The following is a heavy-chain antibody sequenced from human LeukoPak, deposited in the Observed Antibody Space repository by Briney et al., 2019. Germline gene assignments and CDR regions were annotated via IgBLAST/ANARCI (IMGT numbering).Heavy chain of an antibody. CDR3: AKKLTTRYYYGMDV. V-gene: IGHV3-23*01. CDR1: GFTFSSYA. J-gene: IGHJ6*02. CDR2: ISGSGGST. Sequence: GGSLRLSCAASGFTFSSYAMSWVRQAPGKGREWVSAISGSGGSTYYADSVKGRFTISRDNSKNTLYLQMNSLRAEDTAVYYCAKKLTTRYYYGMDVWGQGTTVTVSS. D-gene: IGHD4-17*01.